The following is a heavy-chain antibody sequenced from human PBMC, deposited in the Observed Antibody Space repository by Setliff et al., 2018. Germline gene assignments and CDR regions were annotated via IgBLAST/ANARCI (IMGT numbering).Heavy chain of an antibody. CDR3: AGARGDYVLDF. J-gene: IGHJ4*02. CDR1: GFAFSKYW. D-gene: IGHD4-17*01. V-gene: IGHV3-7*03. Sequence: GGSLRLSCGASGFAFSKYWMYWVRQVPGKGLEWLASINPHGSEKYYADSVKGRFTISRDNGRNTLYLQMTSLGIDDTAFYYCAGARGDYVLDFWGQGTLVTVSS. CDR2: INPHGSEK.